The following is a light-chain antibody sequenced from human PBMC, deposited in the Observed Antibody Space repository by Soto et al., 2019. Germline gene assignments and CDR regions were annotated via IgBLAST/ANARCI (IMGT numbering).Light chain of an antibody. Sequence: IVLTPSPGPLXLSXXXXXXPSRRASQNITSTYLAWHQHKSGQAPRLLIFGVSSRATGIPDRFSGSGSGTDFILTISRLEPEDSAVYYCQQYGSSPTFGGGTKVDIK. CDR3: QQYGSSPT. CDR2: GVS. J-gene: IGKJ4*01. CDR1: QNITSTY. V-gene: IGKV3-20*01.